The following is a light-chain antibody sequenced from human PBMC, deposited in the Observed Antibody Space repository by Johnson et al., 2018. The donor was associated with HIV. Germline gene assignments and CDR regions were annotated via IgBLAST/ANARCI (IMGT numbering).Light chain of an antibody. CDR1: SSNIGKNY. CDR3: GTWDSSLRVGF. V-gene: IGLV1-51*02. CDR2: ENI. Sequence: QPVLTQPPSVSAAPGQKVTISCSGGSSNIGKNYVSWYQQLPGTAPKLLIYENIKRPSGIPNRFSGSKSGTSATLGITGLQTGDEADYYCGTWDSSLRVGFFGTGTKLTVL. J-gene: IGLJ1*01.